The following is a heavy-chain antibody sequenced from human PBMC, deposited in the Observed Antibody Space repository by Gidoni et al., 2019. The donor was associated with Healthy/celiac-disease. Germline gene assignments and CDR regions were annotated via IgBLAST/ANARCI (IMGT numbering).Heavy chain of an antibody. V-gene: IGHV1-2*02. CDR3: ARVPNTYCSSTSCYDDDVGEGY. D-gene: IGHD2-2*01. J-gene: IGHJ4*02. CDR1: GYTFTGYY. Sequence: QVQLVQSGAEVKKPGASVKVSCKASGYTFTGYYMHWVRQAPGQGLEWMGWINPNSGGTNYAQKFQGRVTMTRDTSISTAYMELSRLRSDDTAVYYCARVPNTYCSSTSCYDDDVGEGYWGQGTLVTVSS. CDR2: INPNSGGT.